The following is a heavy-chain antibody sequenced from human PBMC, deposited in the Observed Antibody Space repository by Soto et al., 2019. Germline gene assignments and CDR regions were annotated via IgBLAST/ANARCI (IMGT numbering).Heavy chain of an antibody. CDR2: IYFSGST. Sequence: QVQLQESGPGLVKPSQTLSLTCTVSGASINSDTYYWSWIRQPPGKGLAWIGYIYFSGSTYYNPSFKSRISISIDTSRNQFSLKLRSATAADTAIYFCARSTGRYWGPGTLVTVSS. CDR3: ARSTGRY. V-gene: IGHV4-30-4*01. CDR1: GASINSDTYY. J-gene: IGHJ4*02. D-gene: IGHD2-21*01.